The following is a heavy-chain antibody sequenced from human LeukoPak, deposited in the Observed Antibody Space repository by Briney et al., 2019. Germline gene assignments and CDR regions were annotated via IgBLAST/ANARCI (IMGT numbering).Heavy chain of an antibody. Sequence: SETLSLTCTVSGGSISSYYWSWIRQPPGKGLEWIGYIYYSGSTNYNPSLKSRATISVDTSKNQFSLKLSSVTAADTAVYYCARGLYVVPAASGIAEYWFDPWGQGTLVTVSS. CDR3: ARGLYVVPAASGIAEYWFDP. D-gene: IGHD2-2*01. J-gene: IGHJ5*02. CDR2: IYYSGST. CDR1: GGSISSYY. V-gene: IGHV4-59*01.